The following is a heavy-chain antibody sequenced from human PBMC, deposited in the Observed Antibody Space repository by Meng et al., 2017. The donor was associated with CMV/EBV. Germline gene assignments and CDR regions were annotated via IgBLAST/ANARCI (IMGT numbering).Heavy chain of an antibody. V-gene: IGHV3-30*03. Sequence: GGSLRLSCVASGFTLSGYGMHWVRQAPGKGLEWVALISHDGSNQYYADSVRGRFSISRDNSKNTLYVNMNNLRPEDTATYYCARDVITLGFSGPDVWGQGSTVTVSS. CDR1: GFTLSGYG. D-gene: IGHD3-22*01. CDR2: ISHDGSNQ. J-gene: IGHJ6*02. CDR3: ARDVITLGFSGPDV.